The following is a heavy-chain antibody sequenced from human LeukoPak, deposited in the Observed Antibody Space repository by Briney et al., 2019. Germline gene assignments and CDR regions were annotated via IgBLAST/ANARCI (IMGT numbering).Heavy chain of an antibody. CDR1: GYSISSGYY. Sequence: SETLSLTCTVSGYSISSGYYWGWIRQPPGKGLEWIGSIYHSGSTYYNPSLKSRVTISVDTSKNQFSLKLSSVTAADTAVYYCAREGRDFISSIAAWFDYWGQGTLVTVSS. D-gene: IGHD6-6*01. J-gene: IGHJ4*02. V-gene: IGHV4-38-2*02. CDR3: AREGRDFISSIAAWFDY. CDR2: IYHSGST.